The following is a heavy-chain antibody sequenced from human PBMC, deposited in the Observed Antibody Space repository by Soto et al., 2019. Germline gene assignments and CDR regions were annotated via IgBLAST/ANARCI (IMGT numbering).Heavy chain of an antibody. CDR1: GFTFINYE. Sequence: EVQLVESGGGLVQPGGSLRLSCGASGFTFINYEMNWIRQAPGKGLEWVSHINGGGGAIYYADSVKGRFTISRDNAKSSLYMQMNSLRPEDTAIYYCARSSGNYRPFYFWGQGILVSVSS. J-gene: IGHJ4*02. CDR3: ARSSGNYRPFYF. V-gene: IGHV3-48*03. CDR2: INGGGGAI. D-gene: IGHD3-22*01.